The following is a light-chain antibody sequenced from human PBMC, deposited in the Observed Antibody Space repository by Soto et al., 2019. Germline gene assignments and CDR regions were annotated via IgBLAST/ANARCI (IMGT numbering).Light chain of an antibody. CDR2: AAS. CDR1: QSISDW. CDR3: QHYKTSSPA. V-gene: IGKV1-5*01. Sequence: DIQMTQSPPTLSSSVGERVTITCRASQSISDWLAWYQQKPVKAPKLLIYAASTLESRVPSRFSGTGSGTEFTLTISGLQPDDFATYYCQHYKTSSPAFGQGTKVDIK. J-gene: IGKJ1*01.